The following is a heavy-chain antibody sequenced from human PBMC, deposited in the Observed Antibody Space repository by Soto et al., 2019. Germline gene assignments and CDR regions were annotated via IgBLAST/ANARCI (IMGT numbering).Heavy chain of an antibody. Sequence: EASVKVSCKASGFTFTSSAVQWVRQARGQRLEWIGWIVVGSGNTNYAQRFQERVTITRDMSTSTAYMELSSLRSEDTAVYYCAARDGSSWYWYFDYWGQGTLVTVSS. D-gene: IGHD6-13*01. V-gene: IGHV1-58*01. CDR3: AARDGSSWYWYFDY. CDR1: GFTFTSSA. CDR2: IVVGSGNT. J-gene: IGHJ4*02.